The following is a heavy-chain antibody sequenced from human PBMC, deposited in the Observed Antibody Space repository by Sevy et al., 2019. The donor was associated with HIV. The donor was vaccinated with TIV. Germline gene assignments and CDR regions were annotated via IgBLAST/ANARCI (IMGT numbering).Heavy chain of an antibody. CDR1: GYTFTSYG. CDR2: INTNTGNP. CDR3: ARTSRGIVVIPAAQHYYGMDV. J-gene: IGHJ6*02. D-gene: IGHD2-2*01. Sequence: ASVKVSCKASGYTFTSYGMNWVQQAPGQGLEWMGWINTNTGNPTYAQGFTGRFVFSLDTSVSTAYLQISSLKAEDTAVYYCARTSRGIVVIPAAQHYYGMDVWGQGTTVTVSS. V-gene: IGHV7-4-1*02.